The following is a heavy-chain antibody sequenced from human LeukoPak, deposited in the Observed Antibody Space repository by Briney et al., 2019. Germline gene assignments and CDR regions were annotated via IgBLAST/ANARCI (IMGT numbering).Heavy chain of an antibody. CDR2: ISGSGGST. CDR1: GFTFSSYA. J-gene: IGHJ6*03. V-gene: IGHV3-23*01. D-gene: IGHD2/OR15-2a*01. Sequence: GGSLRLPCAASGFTFSSYAMSWVRQAPGKGLEWVSAISGSGGSTYYADSVKGRFTISRDNSKNTLYLQMNSLRAEDTAVYYCAKGRIGVLYYYYMDVWGKGTTVTVSS. CDR3: AKGRIGVLYYYYMDV.